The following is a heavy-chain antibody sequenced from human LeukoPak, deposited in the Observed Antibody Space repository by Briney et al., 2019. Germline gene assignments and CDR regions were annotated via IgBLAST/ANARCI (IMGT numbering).Heavy chain of an antibody. J-gene: IGHJ3*02. CDR3: AKGVSDCSSTSCPDAFDI. Sequence: GSLRLSCAASGFTFSSYAMSWVRQAPGKGLEWVSAISGSGGSTYYADSVKGRFTISRDNSKNTLYLQMNSLRAEDTAVYYCAKGVSDCSSTSCPDAFDIWGQGTMVTVSS. V-gene: IGHV3-23*01. CDR1: GFTFSSYA. CDR2: ISGSGGST. D-gene: IGHD2-2*01.